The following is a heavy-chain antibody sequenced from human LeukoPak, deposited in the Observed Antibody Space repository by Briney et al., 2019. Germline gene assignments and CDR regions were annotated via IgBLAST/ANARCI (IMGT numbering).Heavy chain of an antibody. V-gene: IGHV1-2*02. J-gene: IGHJ4*02. CDR3: AREDGSFDY. D-gene: IGHD5-24*01. CDR1: GYTFTGYY. Sequence: ASVKVSCKASGYTFTGYYIHWVRQAPGQGLEWMGWINPISGGTNYAEKFQGRVTTTRDTSINTAYMEVTRLTSDDTAAYYCAREDGSFDYWGQGTLVIVSS. CDR2: INPISGGT.